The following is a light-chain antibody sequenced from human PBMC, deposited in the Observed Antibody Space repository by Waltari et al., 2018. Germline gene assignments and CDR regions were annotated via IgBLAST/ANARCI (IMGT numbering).Light chain of an antibody. J-gene: IGLJ2*01. Sequence: QSALTQPPSVTAAPGQTVTISCTGSSSHMRAGYDVTWYQHLPGTAPKVLIYGNSDRPSGVPDRFSASKSGTSASLAIIGLQAEDEGNYYCQSFDSNLGVLFGGGTKLTVL. CDR2: GNS. CDR1: SSHMRAGYD. CDR3: QSFDSNLGVL. V-gene: IGLV1-40*01.